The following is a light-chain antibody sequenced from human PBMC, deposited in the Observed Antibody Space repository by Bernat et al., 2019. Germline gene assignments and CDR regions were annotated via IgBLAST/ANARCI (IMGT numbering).Light chain of an antibody. CDR1: KIGSKS. CDR3: QVWDSASHHWV. CDR2: DEA. Sequence: YVLTQPPSVSVAPGKTATIACGGNKIGSKSVHWYQQKPTQAPVLVLYDEADRPSGVPDRFSGTNSGNTATLTISRVEAGDEADYYCQVWDSASHHWVFGGGTTLTVL. V-gene: IGLV3-21*03. J-gene: IGLJ3*02.